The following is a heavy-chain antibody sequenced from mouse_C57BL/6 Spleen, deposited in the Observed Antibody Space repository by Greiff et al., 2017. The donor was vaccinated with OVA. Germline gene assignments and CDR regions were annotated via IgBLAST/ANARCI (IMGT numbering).Heavy chain of an antibody. CDR2: IYPGSGGT. J-gene: IGHJ4*01. CDR3: ASNAEVDSYYAMDD. V-gene: IGHV1-55*01. CDR1: GYTFTTYP. D-gene: IGHD3-2*01. Sequence: VHLKQSGAELVKPGASVKMSCKASGYTFTTYPIPWVKQRPGQGLEWIGDIYPGSGGTNYNEKFKGKATLTVDKSSSTAYMQLSSLTSEDSAVYYCASNAEVDSYYAMDDWGQGASVTVSS.